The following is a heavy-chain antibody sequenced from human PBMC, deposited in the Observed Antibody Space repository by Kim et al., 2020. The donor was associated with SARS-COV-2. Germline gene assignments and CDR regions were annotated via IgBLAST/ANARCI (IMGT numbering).Heavy chain of an antibody. CDR3: ARGTLRYFDWLSDDAFD. V-gene: IGHV3-30*04. CDR1: GFTFSSYA. D-gene: IGHD3-9*01. J-gene: IGHJ3*02. Sequence: GGSLRLSCAASGFTFSSYAMHWVRQAPGKGLEWVAVISYDGSNKYYADSVKGRFTISRDNSKNTLYLQMNSLRAEDTAVYYCARGTLRYFDWLSDDAFD. CDR2: ISYDGSNK.